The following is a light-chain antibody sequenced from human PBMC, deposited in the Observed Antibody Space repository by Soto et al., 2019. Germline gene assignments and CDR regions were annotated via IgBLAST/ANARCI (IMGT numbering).Light chain of an antibody. CDR2: LNSDGSH. Sequence: QPVLTQSPSASASLGASVKLTCTLSSGHSSYAIAWHQQQPEKGPRYLMKLNSDGSHSKGDGIPDRFSGSSSGAERYLTISGLQSEDEADYYCQTWGTGVVFGGGTKLTVL. CDR1: SGHSSYA. V-gene: IGLV4-69*01. J-gene: IGLJ2*01. CDR3: QTWGTGVV.